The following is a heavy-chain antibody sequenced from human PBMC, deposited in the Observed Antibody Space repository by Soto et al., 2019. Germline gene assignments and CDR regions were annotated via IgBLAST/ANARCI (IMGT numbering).Heavy chain of an antibody. V-gene: IGHV1-24*01. Sequence: GASVKVSCKVSGYTLTELSMHWVRQAPGKGLEWMGGFDPEDGETIYAQKFQGRVTMTEDTSTDTANMELSSLRSEDTAVYYCATATGYYGSGTYFTALYYYGMDVWGQGTTVTVSS. CDR2: FDPEDGET. J-gene: IGHJ6*02. CDR1: GYTLTELS. D-gene: IGHD3-10*01. CDR3: ATATGYYGSGTYFTALYYYGMDV.